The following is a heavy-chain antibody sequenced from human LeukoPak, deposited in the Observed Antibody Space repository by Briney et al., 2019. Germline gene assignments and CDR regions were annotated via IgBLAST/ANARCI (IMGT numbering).Heavy chain of an antibody. J-gene: IGHJ4*02. V-gene: IGHV3-21*01. CDR3: ARDSYGWHDRWDY. Sequence: GGSLRLSCAASGFTFSSYGINWVRQAPGKGLEWVSFIGTTSRYIYYADSVKGRFTISRDNAKNSVDLQMSSLRAEDTAVYYCARDSYGWHDRWDYWGQGTLVTVPS. D-gene: IGHD1-1*01. CDR2: IGTTSRYI. CDR1: GFTFSSYG.